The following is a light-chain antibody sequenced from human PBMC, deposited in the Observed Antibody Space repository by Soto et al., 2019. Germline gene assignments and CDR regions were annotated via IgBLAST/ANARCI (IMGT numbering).Light chain of an antibody. CDR1: QSVNTY. CDR3: QQRQNWPPLT. Sequence: VLTQSPATLSLSPGERATLSCRASQSVNTYLAWYQQRPGQAPRLLIYDASNRAAGIPARFSGSGSGTDFTLTISRLVTEDFAVYYCQQRQNWPPLTFGGGSVVEIK. J-gene: IGKJ4*01. CDR2: DAS. V-gene: IGKV3-11*01.